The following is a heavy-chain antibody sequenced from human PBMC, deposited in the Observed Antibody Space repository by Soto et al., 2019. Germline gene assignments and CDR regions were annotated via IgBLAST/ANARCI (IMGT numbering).Heavy chain of an antibody. CDR2: INAGNGNT. CDR1: GYTFTSYA. J-gene: IGHJ5*02. Sequence: ASVKVSCKASGYTFTSYAMHWVRQAPGQRLEWMGWINAGNGNTKYSQKFQGRVTITRDTSASTAYMELSSLRSEDTAVYYCARTEAVVPTTANWFDPWGQGTLVTVSS. D-gene: IGHD2-15*01. V-gene: IGHV1-3*01. CDR3: ARTEAVVPTTANWFDP.